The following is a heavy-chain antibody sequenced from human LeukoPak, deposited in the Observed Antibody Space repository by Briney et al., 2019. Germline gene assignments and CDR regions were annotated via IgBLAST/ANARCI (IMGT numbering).Heavy chain of an antibody. CDR1: GFTFSSYA. V-gene: IGHV3-23*01. CDR3: AKGVWATILTNDAFDI. J-gene: IGHJ3*02. CDR2: ISGSGGST. D-gene: IGHD3-9*01. Sequence: GGSLRLSCAASGFTFSSYAMSWVRQAPGKGLEWVSAISGSGGSTYYADSVKGRFTISRDNSKDTLYLQMNSLRAEDTAVYYCAKGVWATILTNDAFDIWGQGTMVTVSS.